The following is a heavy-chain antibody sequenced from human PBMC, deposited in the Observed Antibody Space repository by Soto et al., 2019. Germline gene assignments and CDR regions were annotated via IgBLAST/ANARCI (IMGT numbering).Heavy chain of an antibody. D-gene: IGHD3-3*01. CDR3: EREVEYWFAL. V-gene: IGHV3-48*04. CDR1: VFTFISYS. CDR2: ISSSDSSSGSTE. J-gene: IGHJ5*02. Sequence: LRLSCAASVFTFISYSMNWVRQAPGKVLEWVSYISSSDSSSGSTEYYADSVKGRFTISRDNAKNSLYLQMNSLRAEDTAVYYCEREVEYWFALWAQGTL.